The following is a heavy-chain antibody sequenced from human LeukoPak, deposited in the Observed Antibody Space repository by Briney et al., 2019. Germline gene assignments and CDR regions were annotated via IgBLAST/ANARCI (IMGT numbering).Heavy chain of an antibody. D-gene: IGHD5-18*01. Sequence: GGSLRLSCAASGFTFSSYAMHWVRQAPGKGLEWVAVISYDGSNKYYADSVKGRFTISRDNSKNTLYLQMNSLRAEDTAVYYCAKNEISGYSYGYPTLFDYWGQGTLVTVSS. CDR1: GFTFSSYA. CDR2: ISYDGSNK. J-gene: IGHJ4*02. V-gene: IGHV3-30-3*02. CDR3: AKNEISGYSYGYPTLFDY.